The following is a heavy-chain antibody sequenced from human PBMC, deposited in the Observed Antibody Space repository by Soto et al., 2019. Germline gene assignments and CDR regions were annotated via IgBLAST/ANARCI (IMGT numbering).Heavy chain of an antibody. CDR2: IRSKAYGGTT. Sequence: SLRLSCTASGFTFGDYAMSWFRQAPGNGLEWVGFIRSKAYGGTTEYAASVKGRFTISRDDSKSIAYLQMNSLKTEDTAVYYCTDTAMVTGYYYYGMDVWGQGTTVTVS. CDR1: GFTFGDYA. CDR3: TDTAMVTGYYYYGMDV. D-gene: IGHD5-18*01. J-gene: IGHJ6*02. V-gene: IGHV3-49*03.